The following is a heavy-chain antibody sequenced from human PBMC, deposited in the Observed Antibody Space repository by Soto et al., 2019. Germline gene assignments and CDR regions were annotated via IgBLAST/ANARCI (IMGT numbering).Heavy chain of an antibody. Sequence: QITLKESGPTLVKPTQTLTLTCTFSGFSLSTSGVGVGWIRQPPGKALEWLALIYWDDDKRYSPSLKSRLTITKDTSKNQVVLTKTNMDPVDTATYYCAHTLYCSGSYYSGVDAFDIWGQGTMVTVSS. CDR1: GFSLSTSGVG. V-gene: IGHV2-5*02. J-gene: IGHJ3*02. CDR2: IYWDDDK. CDR3: AHTLYCSGSYYSGVDAFDI. D-gene: IGHD3-10*01.